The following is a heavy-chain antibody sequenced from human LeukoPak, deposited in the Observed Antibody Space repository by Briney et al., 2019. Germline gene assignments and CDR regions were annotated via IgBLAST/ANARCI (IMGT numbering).Heavy chain of an antibody. Sequence: ASVKVSCKVSGYTLNELSIHWVRQAPGKGLEWMGRFDPEDGETIYAQKFQGRLTVTADTSTDTAYMELSSLRFEDTAVYYCATPGFSGGYYYAFHYWGQGALVTVSS. CDR1: GYTLNELS. J-gene: IGHJ4*02. CDR3: ATPGFSGGYYYAFHY. V-gene: IGHV1-24*01. CDR2: FDPEDGET. D-gene: IGHD3-22*01.